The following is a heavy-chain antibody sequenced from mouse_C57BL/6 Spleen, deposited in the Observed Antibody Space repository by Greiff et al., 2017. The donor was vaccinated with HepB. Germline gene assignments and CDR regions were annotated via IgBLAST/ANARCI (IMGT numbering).Heavy chain of an antibody. J-gene: IGHJ4*01. CDR1: GYTFTSYW. CDR3: ARLGGLLRAMDY. D-gene: IGHD2-3*01. Sequence: QVHVKQPGAELVKPGASVKLSCKASGYTFTSYWMQWVKQRPGQGLEWIGEIDPSDSYTNYNQKFKGKATLTVDTSSSTAYMQLSSLTSEDSAVYYCARLGGLLRAMDYWGQGTSVTVSS. V-gene: IGHV1-50*01. CDR2: IDPSDSYT.